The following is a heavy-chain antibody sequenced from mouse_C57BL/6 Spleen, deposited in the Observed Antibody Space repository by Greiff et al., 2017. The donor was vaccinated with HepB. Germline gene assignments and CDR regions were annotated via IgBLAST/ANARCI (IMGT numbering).Heavy chain of an antibody. CDR3: AKGLLRFFAY. V-gene: IGHV1-22*01. Sequence: VQLKESGPELVKPGASVKMSCKASGYTFTDYNMHWVKQSHGKSLEWIGYINPNNGGTSYNQKFKGKATLTVNKSSSTAYMELRSLTSEDSAVYYCAKGLLRFFAYWGQGTLVTVSA. J-gene: IGHJ3*01. CDR2: INPNNGGT. D-gene: IGHD2-3*01. CDR1: GYTFTDYN.